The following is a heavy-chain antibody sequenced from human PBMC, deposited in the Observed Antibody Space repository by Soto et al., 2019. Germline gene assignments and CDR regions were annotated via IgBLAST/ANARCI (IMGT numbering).Heavy chain of an antibody. CDR2: IIPIFGTA. CDR1: GGTFSSYA. J-gene: IGHJ6*02. CDR3: ARGRDIVLVPAAHYYYYGMDV. D-gene: IGHD2-2*01. Sequence: ASVKVSCKASGGTFSSYAISWVRQAPGQGLEWMGGIIPIFGTANYAQKFQGRVTITADESTSTAYMELSSLRSEDTAVYYCARGRDIVLVPAAHYYYYGMDVWGQGTTVTVSS. V-gene: IGHV1-69*13.